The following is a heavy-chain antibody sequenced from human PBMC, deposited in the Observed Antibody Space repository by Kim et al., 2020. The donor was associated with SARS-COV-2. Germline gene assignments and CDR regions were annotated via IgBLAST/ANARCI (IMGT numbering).Heavy chain of an antibody. D-gene: IGHD2-2*01. CDR1: GGTFSSYA. Sequence: SVKVSCKASGGTFSSYAISWVRQAPGQGLEWMGGIIPIFGTANYAQKFQGRVTITADESTSTAYMELSSLRSEDTAVYYCARGYCSSTSCYEDYYYYGMDVWGQGTTVTVSS. J-gene: IGHJ6*02. CDR3: ARGYCSSTSCYEDYYYYGMDV. V-gene: IGHV1-69*13. CDR2: IIPIFGTA.